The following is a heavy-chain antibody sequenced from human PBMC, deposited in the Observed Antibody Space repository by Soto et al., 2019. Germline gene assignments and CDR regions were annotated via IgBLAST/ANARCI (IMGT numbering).Heavy chain of an antibody. CDR3: ARDGGVYDYSPFDY. D-gene: IGHD4-4*01. J-gene: IGHJ4*02. CDR1: GGTFSNYA. CDR2: IIPIFGTA. Sequence: QVQLVQSGAEVKKPGSSVKVSCKASGGTFSNYAISWVRQAPGQGLEWMGGIIPIFGTADYAQKFQGRVTITADESTSTAYRELSSLRSEDTAVYYCARDGGVYDYSPFDYWGQGTLVTVSS. V-gene: IGHV1-69*12.